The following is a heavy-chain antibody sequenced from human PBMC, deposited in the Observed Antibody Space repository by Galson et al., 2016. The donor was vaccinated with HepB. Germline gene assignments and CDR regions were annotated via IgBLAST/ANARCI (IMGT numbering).Heavy chain of an antibody. CDR2: IKPSGGNT. D-gene: IGHD3-16*02. CDR3: ARELGHSFYFDY. Sequence: SVKVSCKASGYTFNTYNMHWVRQAPGQGLEWMGIIKPSGGNTIYAQKFQDRITMTRDTSTSTVYMELISLRSEDTAVYYCARELGHSFYFDYWGQGTLLTVSS. CDR1: GYTFNTYN. J-gene: IGHJ4*02. V-gene: IGHV1-46*02.